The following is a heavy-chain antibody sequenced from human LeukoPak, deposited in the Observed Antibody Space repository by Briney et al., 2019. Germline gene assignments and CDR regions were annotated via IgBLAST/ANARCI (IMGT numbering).Heavy chain of an antibody. V-gene: IGHV4-34*01. CDR1: GGSFSGYY. CDR3: ASPGSGGSYRYYFDY. D-gene: IGHD3-16*02. Sequence: SETLSLTCAVYGGSFSGYYWSWIRQPPGKGLEWIGEINHSGSTNYNPSLKSRVTISVDTSKNQFSLKLSSVTAADTAVYYCASPGSGGSYRYYFDYWGQGTLVTVSS. J-gene: IGHJ4*02. CDR2: INHSGST.